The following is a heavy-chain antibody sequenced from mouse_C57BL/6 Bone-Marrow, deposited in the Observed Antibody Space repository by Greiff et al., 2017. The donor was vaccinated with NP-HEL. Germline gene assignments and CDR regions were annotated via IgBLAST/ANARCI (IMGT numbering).Heavy chain of an antibody. V-gene: IGHV8-12*01. Sequence: QVTLKVSGPGILQSSQTLSLTCSFSGFSLSTSGMGVSWIRQPSGKGLEWLAHIYWDDDKRYTPSLKSRLTISKDTSRNQVFLKSTSVDTADTATYYCARNYYGSSFPYWYFDVGGTGTTVTVSS. CDR2: IYWDDDK. CDR1: GFSLSTSGMG. J-gene: IGHJ1*03. D-gene: IGHD1-1*01. CDR3: ARNYYGSSFPYWYFDV.